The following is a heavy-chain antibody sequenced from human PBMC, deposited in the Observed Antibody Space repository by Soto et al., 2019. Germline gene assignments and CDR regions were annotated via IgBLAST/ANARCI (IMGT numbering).Heavy chain of an antibody. V-gene: IGHV3-30*19. CDR1: GFTFSSYG. J-gene: IGHJ6*02. CDR3: ARDLTRYGRVAHYGLDV. Sequence: GVSLRLSCAASGFTFSSYGMHWVRQAPGKGLESVAVISYDGDNKYYADFVKGRFTISRDDSKNTLYLRMNSLRAEDTAIYYCARDLTRYGRVAHYGLDVWGQGTTVTVSS. D-gene: IGHD5-18*01. CDR2: ISYDGDNK.